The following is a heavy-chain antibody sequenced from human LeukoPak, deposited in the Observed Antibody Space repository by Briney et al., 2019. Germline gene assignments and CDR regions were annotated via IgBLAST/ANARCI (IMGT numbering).Heavy chain of an antibody. CDR1: GYTFTGYY. CDR2: INPNSGGT. CDR3: ARTREMADAFDI. J-gene: IGHJ3*02. V-gene: IGHV1-2*02. Sequence: ASVKVSCKASGYTFTGYYMHWVRQAPGQGLEWMGWINPNSGGTNYAQKFQGRVTMTRDTSISTAYMELSRLRSDDTAVYYCARTREMADAFDIWGQGTMVTVSS. D-gene: IGHD5-24*01.